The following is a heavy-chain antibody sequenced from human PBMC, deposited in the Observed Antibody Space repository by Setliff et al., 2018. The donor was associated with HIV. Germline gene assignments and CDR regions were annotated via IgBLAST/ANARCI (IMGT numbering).Heavy chain of an antibody. CDR2: IYSSGST. J-gene: IGHJ1*01. CDR3: ARDPYCSGDGCFRYYQH. D-gene: IGHD2-15*01. Sequence: TLSLTCTVSNVSINSYYWSWIRQPAGRALEWIGRIYSSGSTNYNPSLKSRVKMSIDTSKNQFSLKLSSVTAADTAVYFCARDPYCSGDGCFRYYQHWGRGTLVTVS. V-gene: IGHV4-4*07. CDR1: NVSINSYY.